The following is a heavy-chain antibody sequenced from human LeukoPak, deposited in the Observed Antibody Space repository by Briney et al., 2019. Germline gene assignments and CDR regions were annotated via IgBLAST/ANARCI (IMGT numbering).Heavy chain of an antibody. J-gene: IGHJ4*02. Sequence: ASVKVSCKASGYTFTGYYMHWVRQAPGQGLEWMAWINPNSGGTNYAQKFQGRVTMTRDTSISTAYMELSRLRSDDTAVYYCAREDTAPAGGSRVLDFDYWGQGTLVTVSS. V-gene: IGHV1-2*02. CDR3: AREDTAPAGGSRVLDFDY. D-gene: IGHD5-18*01. CDR1: GYTFTGYY. CDR2: INPNSGGT.